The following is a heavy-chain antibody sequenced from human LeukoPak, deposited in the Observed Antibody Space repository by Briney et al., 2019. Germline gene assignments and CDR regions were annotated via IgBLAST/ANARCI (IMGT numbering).Heavy chain of an antibody. J-gene: IGHJ4*02. D-gene: IGHD3-3*01. CDR1: GGSISSYY. V-gene: IGHV4-59*04. Sequence: SETLSLTCTVSGGSISSYYWSWIRQPPGKGLEWIGYIYYSGSTYYNPSLKSRVTISVDTSKNQFSLKLSSVTAADTAVYYCARRPTIFGVVRAPDNNDYWGQGTLVTVSS. CDR2: IYYSGST. CDR3: ARRPTIFGVVRAPDNNDY.